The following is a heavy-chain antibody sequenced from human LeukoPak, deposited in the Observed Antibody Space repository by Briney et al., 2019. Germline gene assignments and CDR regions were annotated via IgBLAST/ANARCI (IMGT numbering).Heavy chain of an antibody. D-gene: IGHD3-22*01. CDR1: GFTFSRHG. J-gene: IGHJ4*02. V-gene: IGHV3-30*02. Sequence: GGSLRLSCVASGFTFSRHGMHWVRQAPGKGLEWVTFMRNDGSDKYYADSVKGRFTISRDNAKNSLYLQMNSLRAEDAAVYYCVRDFHVRLYDTGGYSYWGQGTLVTVSS. CDR2: MRNDGSDK. CDR3: VRDFHVRLYDTGGYSY.